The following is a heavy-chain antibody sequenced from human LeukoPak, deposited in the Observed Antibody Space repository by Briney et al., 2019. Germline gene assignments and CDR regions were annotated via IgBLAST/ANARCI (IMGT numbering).Heavy chain of an antibody. Sequence: GGSLRLSCAASGFTFSTYWMHWVRQAPGKGLVWVSRINAYGSSTNYADSVKGRFTISRDNAKNTVYLQMNSLSAEDTAMYYCTFSSYGDHVGVDAFDMWGQGTMVTVSS. CDR2: INAYGSST. D-gene: IGHD4-17*01. J-gene: IGHJ3*02. CDR1: GFTFSTYW. V-gene: IGHV3-74*01. CDR3: TFSSYGDHVGVDAFDM.